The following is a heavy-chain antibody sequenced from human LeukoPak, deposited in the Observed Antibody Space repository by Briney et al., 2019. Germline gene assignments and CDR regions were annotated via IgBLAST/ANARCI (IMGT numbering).Heavy chain of an antibody. D-gene: IGHD1-26*01. CDR3: ASFIVGATSDAFDI. CDR1: GFTFSSYG. J-gene: IGHJ3*02. Sequence: GGSLRLSCAASGFTFSSYGMHWVRQAPGKGLEWVAVIWYDGSNKYYADSVKGRFTISRDNSKNTLYLQMNSLRAEDTAVYYCASFIVGATSDAFDIWGQGTMVTVSS. CDR2: IWYDGSNK. V-gene: IGHV3-33*01.